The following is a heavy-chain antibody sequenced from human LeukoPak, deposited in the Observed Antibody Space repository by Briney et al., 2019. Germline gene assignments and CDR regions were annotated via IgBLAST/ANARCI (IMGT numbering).Heavy chain of an antibody. CDR1: GFTFDDYA. V-gene: IGHV3-9*01. Sequence: GGSLRLSCAASGFTFDDYAMHWVRQAPGKGLEWVSGISWNSGSIGYADSVKGRFTISRDNAKNSLYLQMNSLRAEDTALYYCAKDYCSGGSCYGWFDPWGQGTLVTVSS. CDR2: ISWNSGSI. D-gene: IGHD2-15*01. CDR3: AKDYCSGGSCYGWFDP. J-gene: IGHJ5*02.